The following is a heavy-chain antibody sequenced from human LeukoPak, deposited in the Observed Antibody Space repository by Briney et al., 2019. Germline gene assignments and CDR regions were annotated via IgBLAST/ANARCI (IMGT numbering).Heavy chain of an antibody. V-gene: IGHV3-11*06. CDR3: ARVRAIVVVPAALYYFDY. D-gene: IGHD2-2*01. J-gene: IGHJ4*02. CDR2: ISSSSSYT. CDR1: GFTFSDYY. Sequence: GGSLRLSCAASGFTFSDYYMSWICQAPGKGLEWVSYISSSSSYTNYADSVKGRFTISRDNAKNSLYLQMSSLRAEDTAVYYCARVRAIVVVPAALYYFDYWGQGTLVTVSS.